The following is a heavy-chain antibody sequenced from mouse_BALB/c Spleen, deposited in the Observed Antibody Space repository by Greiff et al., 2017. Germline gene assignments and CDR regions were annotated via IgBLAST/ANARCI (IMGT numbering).Heavy chain of an antibody. Sequence: DVHLVESGGGLVQPGGSRKLSCAASGFTFSSFGMHWVRQAPEKGLEWVGYISSGSSTIYYAPTVKGRFTISRDNPKNTLFLQLTSLRSEDTAMYYCASGNYAWFAYWGQGTLVTVSA. CDR2: ISSGSSTI. D-gene: IGHD2-1*01. V-gene: IGHV5-17*02. J-gene: IGHJ3*01. CDR3: ASGNYAWFAY. CDR1: GFTFSSFG.